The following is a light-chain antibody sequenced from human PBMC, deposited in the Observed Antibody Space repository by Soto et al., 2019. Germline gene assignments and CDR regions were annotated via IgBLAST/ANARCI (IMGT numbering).Light chain of an antibody. V-gene: IGLV2-14*01. CDR3: SSYTSNTAYV. CDR2: EVS. CDR1: SSDVGGYNY. Sequence: QSVLTQPASVSGSPGQSITIPCTGTSSDVGGYNYVSWYQLHPGKAPKLMVYEVSNRPSGVSNRFSGSKSGNTASLTISGLQAEDEADYYCSSYTSNTAYVFGTGTKVTVL. J-gene: IGLJ1*01.